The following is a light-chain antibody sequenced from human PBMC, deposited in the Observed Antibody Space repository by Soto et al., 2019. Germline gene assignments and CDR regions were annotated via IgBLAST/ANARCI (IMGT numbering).Light chain of an antibody. Sequence: SVLTKPASVSGSPGQSITISCTGTSSDVGSYNLVSWYQQHPGKAPKVMIYEGSKRPSGVSNRFSGSKSGNTASLTISGLQAEDEADYYCSSYAGSSTYVFGTGTKVTVL. J-gene: IGLJ1*01. CDR3: SSYAGSSTYV. CDR2: EGS. V-gene: IGLV2-23*01. CDR1: SSDVGSYNL.